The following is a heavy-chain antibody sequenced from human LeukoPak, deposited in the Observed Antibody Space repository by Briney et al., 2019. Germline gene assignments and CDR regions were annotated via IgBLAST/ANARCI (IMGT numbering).Heavy chain of an antibody. Sequence: GGSLRLSCAASGFTFSSYGMHWVRQAPGKGLEWVAVISYDGSNKYYADSVKGRFTISRDNSKNTLYLQMNSLRAEDTAVYYCAKDSHWNYENVYDFDYWGQGTLVTVSS. CDR1: GFTFSSYG. CDR2: ISYDGSNK. D-gene: IGHD1-7*01. CDR3: AKDSHWNYENVYDFDY. J-gene: IGHJ4*02. V-gene: IGHV3-30*18.